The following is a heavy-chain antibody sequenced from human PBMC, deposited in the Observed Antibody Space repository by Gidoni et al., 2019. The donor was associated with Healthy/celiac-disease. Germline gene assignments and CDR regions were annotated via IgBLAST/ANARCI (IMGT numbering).Heavy chain of an antibody. CDR2: IYSGGST. J-gene: IGHJ6*02. CDR3: ASSPDPGGYTGRRYSYGPDYYYYGMDV. Sequence: EVQLVESGGGLVQPGGSLRLSCAASGFTVSSNYMSWVRQAPGKGLGWVSVIYSGGSTYYADSVKGRFTISRDNSKNTLYLQMNSLRAEDTAVYYCASSPDPGGYTGRRYSYGPDYYYYGMDVWGQGTTVTVSS. CDR1: GFTVSSNY. D-gene: IGHD5-18*01. V-gene: IGHV3-66*01.